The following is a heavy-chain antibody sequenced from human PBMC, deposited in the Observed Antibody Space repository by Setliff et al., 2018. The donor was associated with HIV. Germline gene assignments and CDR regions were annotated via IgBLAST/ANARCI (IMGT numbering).Heavy chain of an antibody. Sequence: ASVKVSCKASGYNFTNNDINWVRQATGQGLEWMGWMNPNSGNSGYAQKFQGRVTMTRSTSFSTAYMELSNLTSEDTAIYYCARKHKVSLGRGIVVLWGFDPWGQGTLVTVS. V-gene: IGHV1-8*02. CDR2: MNPNSGNS. D-gene: IGHD3-10*01. J-gene: IGHJ5*02. CDR1: GYNFTNND. CDR3: ARKHKVSLGRGIVVLWGFDP.